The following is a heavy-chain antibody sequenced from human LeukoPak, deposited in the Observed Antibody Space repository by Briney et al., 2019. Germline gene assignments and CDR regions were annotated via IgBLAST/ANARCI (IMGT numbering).Heavy chain of an antibody. V-gene: IGHV3-15*07. J-gene: IGHJ6*02. CDR3: TTDFTTTAMAYNYYYGMDV. D-gene: IGHD5-18*01. Sequence: GGSLRLSCAASGFTFSNAWMNWVRQAPGKGLEWVGRIKSKTDGGTTDYAAPVKGRFTISRDDSKNTLYLQMNSLKTEDTAVYYCTTDFTTTAMAYNYYYGMDVWGQGTTVTVSS. CDR1: GFTFSNAW. CDR2: IKSKTDGGTT.